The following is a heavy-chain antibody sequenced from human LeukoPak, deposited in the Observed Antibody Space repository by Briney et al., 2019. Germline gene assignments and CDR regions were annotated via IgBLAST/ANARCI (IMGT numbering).Heavy chain of an antibody. D-gene: IGHD6-19*01. CDR3: ARGRLARSPYFDY. Sequence: SETLSLTCTVSGGSFSSYYWSWIRQPPGKGLEWVGYIDYSGSTDYNPSLKSRVTISVETSKNQFSLNLSSVTAADTAVYYCARGRLARSPYFDYWGQGTLVTVSS. V-gene: IGHV4-59*01. J-gene: IGHJ4*02. CDR1: GGSFSSYY. CDR2: IDYSGST.